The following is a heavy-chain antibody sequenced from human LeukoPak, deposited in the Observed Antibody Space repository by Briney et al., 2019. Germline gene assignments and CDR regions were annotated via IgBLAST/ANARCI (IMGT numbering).Heavy chain of an antibody. J-gene: IGHJ4*02. D-gene: IGHD2-15*01. V-gene: IGHV3-53*01. Sequence: PGGSLRLSCAVSGFTVSSNYMSWVRQAPGQGLEWVSLIHSGGNTDYADSLKDRVTISRDNSKNMVNLQINSLRPEYTAVYYCARERRYCSGDNCYSGHDYWGQGTLVIVSS. CDR2: IHSGGNT. CDR1: GFTVSSNY. CDR3: ARERRYCSGDNCYSGHDY.